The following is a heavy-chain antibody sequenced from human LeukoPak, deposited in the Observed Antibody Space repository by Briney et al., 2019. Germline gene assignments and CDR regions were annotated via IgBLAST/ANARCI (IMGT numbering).Heavy chain of an antibody. V-gene: IGHV1-8*01. CDR2: MNPKSGNT. CDR3: ARGSSSGAYFQH. D-gene: IGHD6-13*01. Sequence: ASVKVSCKTSGFTFSSYDINWVRQATGQGLEWMGWMNPKSGNTGYAQKFQGRVTMTRNTSTSTAYMELSSLRSEDTAVYYCARGSSSGAYFQHWGQGTVVTVSS. J-gene: IGHJ1*01. CDR1: GFTFSSYD.